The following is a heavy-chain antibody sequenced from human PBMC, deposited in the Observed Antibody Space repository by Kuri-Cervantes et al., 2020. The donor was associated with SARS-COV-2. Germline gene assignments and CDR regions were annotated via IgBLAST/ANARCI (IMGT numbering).Heavy chain of an antibody. V-gene: IGHV3-30*18. J-gene: IGHJ6*02. CDR1: GFAFSNYG. Sequence: GGSLRLSCAASGFAFSNYGIHWVRQAPGKGLEWVAVISYDGSNKYYADSVKGRFTISRDNSKNTLYLQMNSLRAEDTAVYYCAKDVGYFGGMDVWGQGTTVTVSS. CDR3: AKDVGYFGGMDV. CDR2: ISYDGSNK. D-gene: IGHD3-9*01.